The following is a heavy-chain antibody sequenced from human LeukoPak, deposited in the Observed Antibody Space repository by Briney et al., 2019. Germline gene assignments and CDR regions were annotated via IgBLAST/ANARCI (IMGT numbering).Heavy chain of an antibody. CDR3: AREEITAAGRSLDY. J-gene: IGHJ4*02. CDR2: IYPSGST. V-gene: IGHV4-4*07. Sequence: PSETLSLTCTVSGGSINNYYWSWIRQPAGKGLEWIRRIYPSGSTNDNPALKSRVTMSVDTSKNQFSLKLTSVSAADTAVYYCAREEITAAGRSLDYWGQGTLVTVSS. CDR1: GGSINNYY. D-gene: IGHD6-13*01.